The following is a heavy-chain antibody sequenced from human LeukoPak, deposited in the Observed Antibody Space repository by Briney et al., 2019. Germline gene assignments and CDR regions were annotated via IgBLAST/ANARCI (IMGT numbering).Heavy chain of an antibody. CDR2: IKPNSGAT. CDR3: ARDRWAMVRGLNNWFDP. Sequence: ASVRVSCKASGYRFTDYYIHWVRQAPGQGLECMGWIKPNSGATSYVQMFQGRVTMTRDTSISTAYMELSRLRSDDTAVYYCARDRWAMVRGLNNWFDPWGQGTLVTVSS. CDR1: GYRFTDYY. D-gene: IGHD3-10*01. V-gene: IGHV1-2*02. J-gene: IGHJ5*02.